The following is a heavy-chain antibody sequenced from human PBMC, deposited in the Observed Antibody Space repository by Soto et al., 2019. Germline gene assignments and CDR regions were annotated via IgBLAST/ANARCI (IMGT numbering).Heavy chain of an antibody. V-gene: IGHV1-3*01. Sequence: ASVEVSCKASGYTMTIYVMDWVRQAPGQRLEWMGWINAGNGNTKYSQKFQGRVTITRDTSASTAYMELSSLRSEDTAVYYCARDLGGWPDYWGQGTLVTVSS. J-gene: IGHJ4*02. CDR3: ARDLGGWPDY. CDR1: GYTMTIYV. D-gene: IGHD2-15*01. CDR2: INAGNGNT.